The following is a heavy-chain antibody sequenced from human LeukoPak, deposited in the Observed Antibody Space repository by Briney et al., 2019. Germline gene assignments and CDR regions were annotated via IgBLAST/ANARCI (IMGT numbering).Heavy chain of an antibody. CDR3: ARKSHGDYFDY. CDR2: IYYSGST. CDR1: GRPISRYY. J-gene: IGHJ4*02. D-gene: IGHD1-26*01. V-gene: IGHV4-59*01. Sequence: RSETLSLTCTVSGRPISRYYGSWTPQPPGKGLEGIGYIYYSGSTNYNPSLKSRVTISVATSKNQFSLRLSSVSAADTAVYYCARKSHGDYFDYCGQGTLVTVSS.